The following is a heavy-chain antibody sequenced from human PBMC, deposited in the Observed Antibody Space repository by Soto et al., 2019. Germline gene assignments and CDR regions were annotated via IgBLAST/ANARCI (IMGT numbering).Heavy chain of an antibody. Sequence: GGSLRLSCAASGFTSSTYAMRWVRQAPGKGPEWVSVISSSGATIYYADSVKGRFTISRDNSKNTLYLQMNSLRAEDTAVYYCAKRPGYTNSWYYFDSWGQGTLVTVSS. CDR2: ISSSGATI. CDR1: GFTSSTYA. CDR3: AKRPGYTNSWYYFDS. D-gene: IGHD6-13*01. J-gene: IGHJ4*02. V-gene: IGHV3-23*01.